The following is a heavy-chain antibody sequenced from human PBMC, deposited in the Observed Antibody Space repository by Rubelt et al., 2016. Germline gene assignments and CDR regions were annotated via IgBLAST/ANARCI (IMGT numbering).Heavy chain of an antibody. J-gene: IGHJ4*02. CDR2: IWYDGSNK. CDR3: AKDLGYSSGWFAGYFDY. V-gene: IGHV3-33*06. D-gene: IGHD6-19*01. Sequence: IWYDGSNKFYADSVKGRFSISKDSSKNTLYLQMNGLRVEDTSLYHCAKDLGYSSGWFAGYFDYWGQGSLVTVSS.